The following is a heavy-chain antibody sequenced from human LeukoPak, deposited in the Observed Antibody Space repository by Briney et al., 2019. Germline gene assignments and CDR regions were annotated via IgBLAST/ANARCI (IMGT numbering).Heavy chain of an antibody. V-gene: IGHV3-23*01. D-gene: IGHD6-13*01. CDR2: ISGSGGST. Sequence: PTGGSLRLSCAASGFTFSIYAMSWVRQAPGKGLEWVSDISGSGGSTHYADSVKGPFTISRDISKNTLYLQMNSLRAEDAAVYYCAKGSYSSSWYYFDDWGQGTLVTVSS. J-gene: IGHJ4*02. CDR1: GFTFSIYA. CDR3: AKGSYSSSWYYFDD.